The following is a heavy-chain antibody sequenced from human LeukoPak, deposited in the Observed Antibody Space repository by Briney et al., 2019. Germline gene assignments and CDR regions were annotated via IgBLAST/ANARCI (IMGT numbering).Heavy chain of an antibody. CDR3: ARGEDFERYYLAY. CDR1: SGSITSDSYS. J-gene: IGHJ4*02. CDR2: IYTSGST. V-gene: IGHV4-61*09. D-gene: IGHD3-9*01. Sequence: SETLSLTCTVSSGSITSDSYSWSWIRQPAGKGLEWIGHIYTSGSTDYNPSLKSRVTISLGTSKNQFSLKLTSVTAADTAVYFCARGEDFERYYLAYWGQGTLVTVSS.